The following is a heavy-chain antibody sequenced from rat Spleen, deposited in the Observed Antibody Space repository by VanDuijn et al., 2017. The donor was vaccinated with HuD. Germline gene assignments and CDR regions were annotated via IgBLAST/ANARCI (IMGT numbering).Heavy chain of an antibody. CDR3: AREDLGINY. CDR1: GFTFNNYW. CDR2: MTNTDGST. J-gene: IGHJ2*01. V-gene: IGHV5-31*01. D-gene: IGHD1-9*01. Sequence: EVQVVESGGGLVQPGRSLQLSCVASGFTFNNYWMTWIRQAPGKGLAWVASMTNTDGSTYYPDSVKARFTISRDNAQNTLYLQMSKLGSEDTATYYCAREDLGINYWGQGVMVTVSS.